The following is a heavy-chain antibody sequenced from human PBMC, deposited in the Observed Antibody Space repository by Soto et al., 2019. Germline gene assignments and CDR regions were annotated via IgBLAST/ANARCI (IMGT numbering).Heavy chain of an antibody. CDR3: ARDNMVRGLFDY. CDR1: GGSISSDDYY. J-gene: IGHJ4*02. CDR2: TYYSGST. D-gene: IGHD3-10*01. Sequence: SETLSLTCTVSGGSISSDDYYWIWIRQPPGKGLEWIGYTYYSGSTDYNPSLKSRVTILVDTSKNQYSLKLSAVTAVDTAVYYCARDNMVRGLFDYWGQGTLVTVSS. V-gene: IGHV4-30-4*01.